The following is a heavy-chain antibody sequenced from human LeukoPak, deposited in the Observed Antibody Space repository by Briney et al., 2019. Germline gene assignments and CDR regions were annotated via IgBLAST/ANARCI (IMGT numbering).Heavy chain of an antibody. CDR2: IYYSGST. V-gene: IGHV4-59*01. D-gene: IGHD5-18*01. J-gene: IGHJ4*02. CDR1: GGSISSYY. Sequence: SETLSLTCTVSGGSISSYYRSWIRQPPGKGLEWIGYIYYSGSTNYNPSLKSRVTISVDTSKNQFSLKLSSVTAADTAVFYCARSGGYNYGYGVFDYWGQGTLVTVSS. CDR3: ARSGGYNYGYGVFDY.